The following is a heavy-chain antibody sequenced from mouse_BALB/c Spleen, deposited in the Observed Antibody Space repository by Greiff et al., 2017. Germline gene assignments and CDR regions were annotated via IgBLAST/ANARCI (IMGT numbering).Heavy chain of an antibody. CDR2: IYPGDGDT. CDR1: GYAFSSSW. CDR3: ARLGSGDY. D-gene: IGHD6-1*01. V-gene: IGHV1-82*01. Sequence: VQLQQSGPELVKPGASVKISCKASGYAFSSSWMNWVKQRPGQGLEWIGRIYPGDGDTNYNGKFKGKATLTADKSSSTAYMQLSSLTSVDSAVYFCARLGSGDYWGQGTTLTVSS. J-gene: IGHJ2*01.